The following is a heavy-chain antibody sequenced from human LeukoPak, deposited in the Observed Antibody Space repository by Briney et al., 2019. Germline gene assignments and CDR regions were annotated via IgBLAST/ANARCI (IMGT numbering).Heavy chain of an antibody. D-gene: IGHD6-19*01. CDR1: GFTFEGYG. Sequence: GGSLRLSCAASGFTFEGYGMSWVRQGPGKGLEWVSGINWNGGSTGYADSVKGRFTISRDNSKNTLYLQMNSLRAEDTAVYYCARGGVYSSGSYYLYYFDYWGQGTLVTVSS. V-gene: IGHV3-20*04. CDR2: INWNGGST. CDR3: ARGGVYSSGSYYLYYFDY. J-gene: IGHJ4*02.